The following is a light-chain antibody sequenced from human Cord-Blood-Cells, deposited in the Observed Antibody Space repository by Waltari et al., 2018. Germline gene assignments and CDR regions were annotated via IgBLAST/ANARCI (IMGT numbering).Light chain of an antibody. Sequence: EIVLPPSPGPLSLSTGERATLSCRASQSVSSSYLAWYQQKPGQAPRLLIYGASSRATGIPDRFSGSGSGTDFTLTISRLEPEDFAVYYCQQYGSSPFTFGPGTKVDIK. CDR3: QQYGSSPFT. CDR1: QSVSSSY. CDR2: GAS. J-gene: IGKJ3*01. V-gene: IGKV3-20*01.